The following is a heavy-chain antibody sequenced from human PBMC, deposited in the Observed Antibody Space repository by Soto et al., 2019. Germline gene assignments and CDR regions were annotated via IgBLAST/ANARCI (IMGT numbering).Heavy chain of an antibody. CDR1: GGTFSGYY. D-gene: IGHD6-13*01. J-gene: IGHJ6*02. V-gene: IGHV4-34*01. CDR2: INHSGST. CDR3: ARGQEQQLGRKGMDV. Sequence: SETLSLTCAVYGGTFSGYYWSWIRQPPGKGLEWIGEINHSGSTNYNPSLKSRVTISVDTSKNQFSLKLSSVTAADTAVYYCARGQEQQLGRKGMDVWGQGTTVTVSS.